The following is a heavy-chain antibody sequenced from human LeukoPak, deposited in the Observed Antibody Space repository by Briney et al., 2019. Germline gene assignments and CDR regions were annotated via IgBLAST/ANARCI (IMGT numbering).Heavy chain of an antibody. CDR3: ARDRDSSSYLDY. D-gene: IGHD6-6*01. V-gene: IGHV3-30-3*01. CDR2: ISYDGSNK. Sequence: GSLRLSCAASGFTFSSYSMHLVRQAPGKGLEGVAVISYDGSNKYYADSVRGRFTISRDNFKNTLYLQMNSLRAEDTAVYYCARDRDSSSYLDYWGQGTLVTVSS. J-gene: IGHJ4*02. CDR1: GFTFSSYS.